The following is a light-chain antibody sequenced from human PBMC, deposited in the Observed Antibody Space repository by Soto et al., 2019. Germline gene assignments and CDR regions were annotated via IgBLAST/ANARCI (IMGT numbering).Light chain of an antibody. CDR1: QSVSSSY. CDR3: RQYGSSPYS. Sequence: EIVLTQSPGTLSLSPGERATLSCRASQSVSSSYLAWYQQKPGQAPRLLIYDASSRATGIPDRFSGSGSGTDFTLNISRLEPEDFGVYFCRQYGSSPYSFGEGTKLEIK. V-gene: IGKV3-20*01. J-gene: IGKJ2*03. CDR2: DAS.